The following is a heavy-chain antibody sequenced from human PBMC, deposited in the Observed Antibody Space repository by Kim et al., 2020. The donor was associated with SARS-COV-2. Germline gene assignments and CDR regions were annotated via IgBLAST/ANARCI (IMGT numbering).Heavy chain of an antibody. V-gene: IGHV5-51*01. CDR2: VSPGDSDV. D-gene: IGHD6-13*01. J-gene: IGHJ6*03. Sequence: GESLKISCKASGYTFSNYWIGWVRQMPGKGLEWMGVVSPGDSDVRYSPSFQGQVTISADKSFGTAYLQWSSLKASDTAIYYCARHLSSISRRNNYYYYYMDVWGKGTTVTVSS. CDR1: GYTFSNYW. CDR3: ARHLSSISRRNNYYYYYMDV.